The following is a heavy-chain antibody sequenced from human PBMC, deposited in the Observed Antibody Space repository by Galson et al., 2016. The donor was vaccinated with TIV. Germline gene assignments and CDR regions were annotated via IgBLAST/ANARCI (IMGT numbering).Heavy chain of an antibody. V-gene: IGHV4-31*01. CDR2: IYYTGST. Sequence: TLSLPCSVSGGSVSSVGNSWTWIRQRPGKGLEWIGHIYYTGSTNYNSSLKSQVTISVDTSKNQFPLRLNSVTVADTAVYYCTRGRFAFGVALDVWGQGTMVTVSS. D-gene: IGHD2-8*01. J-gene: IGHJ3*01. CDR3: TRGRFAFGVALDV. CDR1: GGSVSSVGNS.